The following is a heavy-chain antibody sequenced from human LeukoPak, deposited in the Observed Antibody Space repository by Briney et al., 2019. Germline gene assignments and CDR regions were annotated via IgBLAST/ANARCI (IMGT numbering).Heavy chain of an antibody. CDR3: ATGGGFYYGH. CDR1: GFSFSTYG. J-gene: IGHJ4*02. D-gene: IGHD3-22*01. CDR2: AQGDGRLR. V-gene: IGHV3-33*01. Sequence: GTSLRLSCAASGFSFSTYGMHWVRQAPGKGLEWVAAAQGDGRLRYYADSVKGRFTISKDISKSTLYVQMNSLRAEDTAVYYCATGGGFYYGHWGQGTLVTVSS.